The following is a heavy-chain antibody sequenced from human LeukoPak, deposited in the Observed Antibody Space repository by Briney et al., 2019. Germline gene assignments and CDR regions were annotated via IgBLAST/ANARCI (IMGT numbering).Heavy chain of an antibody. CDR1: GASISNSSHY. CDR2: IYYTGTT. CDR3: ARDGRSDYYYDTSGNFDY. D-gene: IGHD3-22*01. J-gene: IGHJ4*02. Sequence: SETLSLTCIVSGASISNSSHYWGWIRQPPGKGLEWIGNIYYTGTTYYAPSLKSRVTISIDTSKSQFSLKLSSVTAADTAVYYCARDGRSDYYYDTSGNFDYWGQGTLVTVSS. V-gene: IGHV4-39*07.